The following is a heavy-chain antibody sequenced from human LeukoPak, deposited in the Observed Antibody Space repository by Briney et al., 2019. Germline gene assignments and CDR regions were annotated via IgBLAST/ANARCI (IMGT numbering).Heavy chain of an antibody. V-gene: IGHV3-21*01. J-gene: IGHJ4*02. CDR2: ISSSSSYI. CDR3: ARRDSSGYYYYYPLDY. CDR1: GFTFSIYS. D-gene: IGHD3-22*01. Sequence: GGSLRLSCAASGFTFSIYSMNWVRQAPGKGLEWVSSISSSSSYIYYADSVKGRFTISRDNAKNSLYLQMNGLRAEDTAVYYCARRDSSGYYYYYPLDYWGQGTLVTVSS.